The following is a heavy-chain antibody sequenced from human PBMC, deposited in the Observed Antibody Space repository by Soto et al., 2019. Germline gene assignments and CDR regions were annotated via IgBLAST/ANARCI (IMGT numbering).Heavy chain of an antibody. J-gene: IGHJ6*02. CDR1: GGSISSYY. CDR2: MYYSGST. D-gene: IGHD2-15*01. Sequence: SEALSLTCTVSGGSISSYYWSWIRQPPGKGLEWIGYMYYSGSTNYNPSLKSRVTISVDTSKNQFSLKLSSVTAADTAVYYCARVRLLGSGYYGMDVWGQGTTVTVSS. V-gene: IGHV4-59*01. CDR3: ARVRLLGSGYYGMDV.